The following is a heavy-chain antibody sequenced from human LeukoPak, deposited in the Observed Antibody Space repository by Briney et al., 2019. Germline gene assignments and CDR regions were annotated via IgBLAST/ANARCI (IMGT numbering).Heavy chain of an antibody. CDR2: INPNSGGT. Sequence: GASVKVSCKASGYTFTGYYMHWVRQAPGQGLEWMGWINPNSGGTNYAQKFQGRVTMTRDTSISTAYMELSRLRSDDTAVYYCARGRPSLPKQGMAAAGTWANWFDPWGQGTLVTVSS. D-gene: IGHD6-13*01. V-gene: IGHV1-2*02. J-gene: IGHJ5*02. CDR3: ARGRPSLPKQGMAAAGTWANWFDP. CDR1: GYTFTGYY.